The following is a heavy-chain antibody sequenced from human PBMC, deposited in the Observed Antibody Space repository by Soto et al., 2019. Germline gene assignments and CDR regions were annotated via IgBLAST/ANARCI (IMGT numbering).Heavy chain of an antibody. Sequence: EVQLVESGGGLVKPGGSLRLSCAASGFTFSSYSMNWVRQAPGKGLEWVSSISSSSSYIYYADSVKGRFTISRDNAKNSLYLQMNSLRAEDTAVDYCARDTLPHLLGYCSGGSCPEGDWYFDLWGRGTLVTVSS. D-gene: IGHD2-15*01. CDR3: ARDTLPHLLGYCSGGSCPEGDWYFDL. J-gene: IGHJ2*01. CDR1: GFTFSSYS. V-gene: IGHV3-21*01. CDR2: ISSSSSYI.